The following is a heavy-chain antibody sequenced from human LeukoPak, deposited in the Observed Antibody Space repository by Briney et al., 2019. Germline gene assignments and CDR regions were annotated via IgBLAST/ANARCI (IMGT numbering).Heavy chain of an antibody. CDR1: GYTFTGYF. CDR2: INPNSGGT. D-gene: IGHD4-23*01. CDR3: ARGRGAATTVVTATLDDY. J-gene: IGHJ4*02. V-gene: IGHV1-2*02. Sequence: ASVQVSCKASGYTFTGYFMHWVRQAPGQGLEWMGWINPNSGGTKYAPKFQGRVTMTRDKSITTAYMELSRLTSDDTAVYYCARGRGAATTVVTATLDDYWGQGTLVTVS.